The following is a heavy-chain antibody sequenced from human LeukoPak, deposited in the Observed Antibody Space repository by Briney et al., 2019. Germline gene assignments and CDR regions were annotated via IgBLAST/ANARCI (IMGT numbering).Heavy chain of an antibody. CDR1: GYTFTGYY. Sequence: ASVKVSCKASGYTFTGYYMHWVRQAPGQGLEWMGWINPNSSGTNYAQKLQGRVTMTRDTSISTAYMELSRLRSDDTAVYYCARALSMVRGVPFDYWGQGTLVTVSS. CDR2: INPNSSGT. J-gene: IGHJ4*02. D-gene: IGHD3-10*01. CDR3: ARALSMVRGVPFDY. V-gene: IGHV1-2*02.